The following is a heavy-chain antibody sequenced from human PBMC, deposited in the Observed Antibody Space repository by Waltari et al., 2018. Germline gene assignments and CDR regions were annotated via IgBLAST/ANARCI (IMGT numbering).Heavy chain of an antibody. V-gene: IGHV4-39*07. CDR3: ARDHEGFDY. CDR1: GGSISSSSYY. CDR2: IYYSGRT. Sequence: QLQLQESGPGLVKPSETLSLTCTVSGGSISSSSYYWGWIRQPPGKGLEWIGSIYYSGRTYSNPALKSRVTRSVDTSKTQFSLKLGSVTAADTAVYYCARDHEGFDYWGQGTLVTVSS. J-gene: IGHJ4*02.